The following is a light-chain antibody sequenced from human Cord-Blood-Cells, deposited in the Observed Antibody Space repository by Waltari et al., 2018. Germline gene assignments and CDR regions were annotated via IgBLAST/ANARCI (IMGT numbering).Light chain of an antibody. CDR1: QSVLYSSNNKNY. J-gene: IGKJ2*01. CDR2: WAS. CDR3: QQYYSTPYT. Sequence: DIVMTLSPDSLAVSLGERATINCKSSQSVLYSSNNKNYLAWYQQKPGQPPKLLIYWASTRESGVPDRFSGSGSGPDFTLTISSLQAEDVAVYYCQQYYSTPYTFGQGTKLEIK. V-gene: IGKV4-1*01.